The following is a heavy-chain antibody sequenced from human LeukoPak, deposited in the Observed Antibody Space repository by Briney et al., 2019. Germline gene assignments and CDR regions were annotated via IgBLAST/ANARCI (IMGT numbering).Heavy chain of an antibody. CDR3: ARGWDSGYVSF. CDR2: ISAYNGDT. D-gene: IGHD5-12*01. CDR1: GYTFTTYG. V-gene: IGHV1-18*01. J-gene: IGHJ4*02. Sequence: ASVKVSCKASGYTFTTYGISWVRQAPGQGLEWMGWISAYNGDTNYAQKFRGRVTMTTDTSTSTAYMELRSLRSDDTAVYYCARGWDSGYVSFWGQGTLVTVSS.